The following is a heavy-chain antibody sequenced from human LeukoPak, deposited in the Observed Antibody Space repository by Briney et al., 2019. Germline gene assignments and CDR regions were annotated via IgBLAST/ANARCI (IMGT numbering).Heavy chain of an antibody. CDR2: ISGSGDNT. Sequence: GGSLRLSCAASGFTFSSYAMSWVRQTPGKGLEWVSSISGSGDNTYYADSVKDRFSISRDNSKTTVSLQMNSLRAEDTAVYYCAKGRGTAVTSAANYWGQGTLVTVSS. CDR1: GFTFSSYA. CDR3: AKGRGTAVTSAANY. V-gene: IGHV3-23*01. D-gene: IGHD4-17*01. J-gene: IGHJ4*02.